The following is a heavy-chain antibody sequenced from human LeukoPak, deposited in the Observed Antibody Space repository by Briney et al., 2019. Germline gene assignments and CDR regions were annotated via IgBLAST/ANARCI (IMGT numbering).Heavy chain of an antibody. CDR3: VYSSSWYGYLQD. J-gene: IGHJ1*01. Sequence: ASVKVSCKASGYTFTGYYMHWVRQAPGQGLEWMGIINPSGGSTTYAQKFQGRVTLTRDTSTSTVYMELSSLRSEDTAVYYCVYSSSWYGYLQDWGQGTLVTVSS. CDR1: GYTFTGYY. CDR2: INPSGGST. V-gene: IGHV1-46*01. D-gene: IGHD6-13*01.